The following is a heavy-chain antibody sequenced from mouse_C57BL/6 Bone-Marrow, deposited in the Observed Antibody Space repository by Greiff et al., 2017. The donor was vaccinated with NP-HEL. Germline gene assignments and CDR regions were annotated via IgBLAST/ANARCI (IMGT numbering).Heavy chain of an antibody. CDR3: TTITTVVATDY. V-gene: IGHV14-4*01. CDR2: IVPENGDT. Sequence: VQLKESGAELVRPGASVKLSCTASGFNIKDDYMHWVKQRPEQGLEWIGWIVPENGDTEYASKFKGKATITADTSSNTAYLQLSSLTSEDTAVYYCTTITTVVATDYWGQGTTLTVSS. J-gene: IGHJ2*01. CDR1: GFNIKDDY. D-gene: IGHD1-1*01.